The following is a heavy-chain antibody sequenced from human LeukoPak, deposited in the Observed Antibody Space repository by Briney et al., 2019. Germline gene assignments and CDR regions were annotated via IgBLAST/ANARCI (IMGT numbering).Heavy chain of an antibody. CDR2: IRYDGSNK. CDR3: AKVASPWYYYDSSGYYLGY. D-gene: IGHD3-22*01. Sequence: GGSLRLSCAASGFTFSSYGMHWVRQAPGKGLEWVAFIRYDGSNKYYADSVKGRFTISRDNSKNTLYLQMNSLRAEDTAVYYCAKVASPWYYYDSSGYYLGYWGQGTLVTVSS. CDR1: GFTFSSYG. V-gene: IGHV3-30*02. J-gene: IGHJ4*02.